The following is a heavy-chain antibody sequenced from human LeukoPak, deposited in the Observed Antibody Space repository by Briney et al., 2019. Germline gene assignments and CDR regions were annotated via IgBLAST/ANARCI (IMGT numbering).Heavy chain of an antibody. CDR2: IYTTGRT. D-gene: IGHD2-8*01. V-gene: IGHV4-4*09. Sequence: SETLSLTCTVSAGSVNSYYWSWIRQPPGKGLGWIGYIYTTGRTNYNPSLKSRVTISVDTSKNQFSLNLSSVTAADTAVYYCARHGVASQDYLWFDPWGQGTLVTVSS. CDR3: ARHGVASQDYLWFDP. J-gene: IGHJ5*02. CDR1: AGSVNSYY.